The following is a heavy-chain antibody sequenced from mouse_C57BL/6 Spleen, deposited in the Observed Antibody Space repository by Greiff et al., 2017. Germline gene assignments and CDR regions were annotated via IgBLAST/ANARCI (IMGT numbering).Heavy chain of an antibody. J-gene: IGHJ1*03. CDR3: ASRSNHWYFDV. V-gene: IGHV3-6*01. CDR2: ISYDGSN. D-gene: IGHD2-5*01. CDR1: GYSITSGYY. Sequence: DVHLVESGPGLVKPSQSLSLTCSVTGYSITSGYYWNWIRQFPGNKLEWMGYISYDGSNNYNPSLKNRISITRDTSKNQFFLKLNSVTTEDTATYYCASRSNHWYFDVWGTGTTVTVSS.